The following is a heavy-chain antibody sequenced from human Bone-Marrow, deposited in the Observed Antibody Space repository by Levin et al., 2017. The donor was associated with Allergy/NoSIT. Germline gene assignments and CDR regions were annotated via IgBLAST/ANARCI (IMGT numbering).Heavy chain of an antibody. CDR3: ARHDATGYCSGGSCSNKGDGMDV. CDR1: GYSFTSYW. J-gene: IGHJ6*02. V-gene: IGHV5-51*01. Sequence: GESLKISCKGSGYSFTSYWIGWVRQMPGKGLEWMGIIYPGDSDTRYSPSFQGQVTISADKSISTAYLQWSSLKASDTAMYYCARHDATGYCSGGSCSNKGDGMDVWGQGTTVTVSS. CDR2: IYPGDSDT. D-gene: IGHD2-15*01.